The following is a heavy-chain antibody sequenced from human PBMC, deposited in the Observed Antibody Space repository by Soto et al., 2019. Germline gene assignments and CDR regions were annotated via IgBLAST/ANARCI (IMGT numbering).Heavy chain of an antibody. V-gene: IGHV1-18*01. Sequence: QVQLVQSGAEVKKPGASVKVSCKDSGYTFTNYGITWLRQAPGQGLEWMGWISAYNGNTKYAQVLEGRVTMTTDTSTSTAYMELRSRRSDDTAAYYCARDCKQTQKYYYGLDVWGQGTTVTVS. J-gene: IGHJ6*02. CDR1: GYTFTNYG. D-gene: IGHD2-15*01. CDR3: ARDCKQTQKYYYGLDV. CDR2: ISAYNGNT.